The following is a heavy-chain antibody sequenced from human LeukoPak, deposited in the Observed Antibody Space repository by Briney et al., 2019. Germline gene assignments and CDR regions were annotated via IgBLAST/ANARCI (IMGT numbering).Heavy chain of an antibody. D-gene: IGHD6-19*01. Sequence: GGSLRLSCAASGFTFSSYWMSWVRQAPGKGLEWVANIKQDGSEKYYVDSVKGRFTISRDNAKNSLYLQMNSLRAEDTAVYYCARDLGSSGWSYYFDYWGQGTLVTVSS. CDR2: IKQDGSEK. CDR1: GFTFSSYW. V-gene: IGHV3-7*01. J-gene: IGHJ4*02. CDR3: ARDLGSSGWSYYFDY.